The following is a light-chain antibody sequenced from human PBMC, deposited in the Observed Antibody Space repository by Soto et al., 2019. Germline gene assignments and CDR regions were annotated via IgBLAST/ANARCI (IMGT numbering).Light chain of an antibody. CDR1: QSIRPY. Sequence: DIQMTQSPSSLSASVGERVTITFRASQSIRPYLSWFQQKPGKAPKLLIYAASSLQSGVPSRFSGSGSGTEFTLTISSLQPDDSATYYCQQYNTFWTFGQGTKVDIK. CDR2: AAS. CDR3: QQYNTFWT. J-gene: IGKJ1*01. V-gene: IGKV1-16*01.